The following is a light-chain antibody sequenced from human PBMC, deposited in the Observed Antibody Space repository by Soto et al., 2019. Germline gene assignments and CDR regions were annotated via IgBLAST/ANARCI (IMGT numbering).Light chain of an antibody. V-gene: IGLV2-14*01. Sequence: QSVLTQPSSVSGSPGQSITISCTGTSSDVGVYNHVSWYQHHPGKAPQLMIYEVTNRPSGVSHRFSGSKSGNTASLTIAGLQAEDEAHSYCSSYTSSSTYVFGTGTKVTVL. J-gene: IGLJ1*01. CDR1: SSDVGVYNH. CDR2: EVT. CDR3: SSYTSSSTYV.